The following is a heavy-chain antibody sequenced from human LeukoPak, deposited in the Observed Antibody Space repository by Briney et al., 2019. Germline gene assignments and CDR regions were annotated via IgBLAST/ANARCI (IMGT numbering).Heavy chain of an antibody. CDR3: AKSNGYGLVDI. V-gene: IGHV4-38-2*01. D-gene: IGHD3-10*01. J-gene: IGHJ3*02. Sequence: WGSLRLSCAASGFTFSSYAMSWVRQAPGKGLEWIGNIFYSGSTYYSPSLRSRVTISLDTSRNQFSLKLNSVTAADTAVYYCAKSNGYGLVDIWGQGTMVTVSS. CDR1: GFTFSSYA. CDR2: IFYSGST.